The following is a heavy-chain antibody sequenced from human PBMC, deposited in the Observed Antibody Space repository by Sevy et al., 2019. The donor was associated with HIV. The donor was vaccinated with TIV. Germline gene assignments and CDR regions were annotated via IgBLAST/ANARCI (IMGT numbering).Heavy chain of an antibody. D-gene: IGHD1-26*01. Sequence: GGSLRLSCAASGFTFSSYAIHWVRQTPGKGLEWVAVISYDGNNKYYAESGKGRLTVSRDNSKITLYAQMNSLRAEDTAVYYCAKDHNVGSEGGFLHHWGQGTLVTVSS. CDR2: ISYDGNNK. CDR1: GFTFSSYA. J-gene: IGHJ1*01. V-gene: IGHV3-30*18. CDR3: AKDHNVGSEGGFLHH.